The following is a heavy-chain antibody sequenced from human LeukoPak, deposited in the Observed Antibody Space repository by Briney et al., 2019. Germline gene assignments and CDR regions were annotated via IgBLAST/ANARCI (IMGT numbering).Heavy chain of an antibody. CDR1: GFTFSSYD. D-gene: IGHD3-10*01. CDR2: ISGSGGST. Sequence: PGGSLRLSCAASGFTFSSYDMSWVRQAPGKGLEWVSAISGSGGSTYYADSVKGRFTISRDNSKNTLYLQMNSLRAEDTAVYYCAKRTRRVLLWFGELLNWGQGTLVTVSS. CDR3: AKRTRRVLLWFGELLN. J-gene: IGHJ4*02. V-gene: IGHV3-23*01.